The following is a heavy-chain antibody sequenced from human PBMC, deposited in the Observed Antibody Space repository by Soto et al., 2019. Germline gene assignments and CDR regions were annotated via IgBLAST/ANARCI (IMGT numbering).Heavy chain of an antibody. D-gene: IGHD6-13*01. CDR2: FDPEDGET. Sequence: GASVKVSCKVSGYTLTELSMHWVRQAPGKGLEWMGGFDPEDGETIYAQKFQGRVTMTEDTSTDTAYMELSSLRSEDTAVYYCATGIAAAGIEYYYYYYMDVWGKGTTVTVSS. CDR3: ATGIAAAGIEYYYYYYMDV. V-gene: IGHV1-24*01. J-gene: IGHJ6*03. CDR1: GYTLTELS.